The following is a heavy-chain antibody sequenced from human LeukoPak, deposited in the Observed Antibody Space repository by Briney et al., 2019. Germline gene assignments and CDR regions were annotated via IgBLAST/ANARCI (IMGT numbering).Heavy chain of an antibody. CDR3: ARLAAAGTGWFDP. CDR2: INHSGST. Sequence: PSETLSLTCAVYGGSFSGYYWSWIRQPPGKGLEWIGEINHSGSTNYNPSLKSRVTISVYTSKNQFSLKLSSVTAADTAVYYCARLAAAGTGWFDPWGQGTLVTVSS. CDR1: GGSFSGYY. D-gene: IGHD6-13*01. J-gene: IGHJ5*02. V-gene: IGHV4-34*01.